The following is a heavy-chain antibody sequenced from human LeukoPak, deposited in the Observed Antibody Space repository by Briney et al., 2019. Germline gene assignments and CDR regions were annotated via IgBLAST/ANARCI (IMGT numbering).Heavy chain of an antibody. Sequence: GGSLRLSCAASGFTFSSYSMNWVRQAPGKGLKWDSYISSSGTHIFYADSVKGRFTISRDNAKNSLYLQMNSLRDEDTAVYYCATKRFDYWGQGTLVTVSS. V-gene: IGHV3-48*02. CDR3: ATKRFDY. J-gene: IGHJ4*02. CDR2: ISSSGTHI. CDR1: GFTFSSYS.